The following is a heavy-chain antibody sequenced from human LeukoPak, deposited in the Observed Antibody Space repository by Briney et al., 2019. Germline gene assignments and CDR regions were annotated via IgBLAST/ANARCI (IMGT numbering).Heavy chain of an antibody. V-gene: IGHV1-18*01. CDR3: ARDIAVAGKLNWFDP. CDR1: GYTFTSYG. CDR2: ISAYNGST. D-gene: IGHD6-19*01. Sequence: ASVKVSCKASGYTFTSYGISWVRQAPGQGLEWMGWISAYNGSTNYAQKLQGRVTMTTDTSTSTAYMELRSLRSDDTAVYYCARDIAVAGKLNWFDPWGQGTLVTVSS. J-gene: IGHJ5*02.